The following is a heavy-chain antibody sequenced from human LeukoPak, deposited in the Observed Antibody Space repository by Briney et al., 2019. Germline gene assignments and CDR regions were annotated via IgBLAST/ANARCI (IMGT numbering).Heavy chain of an antibody. CDR3: ARSDYVWGSYRLYYFDY. D-gene: IGHD3-16*02. Sequence: SETLSLTCTVSGYSISSGYYWGWIRQPPGKGLEWIGSIYHSGSTYYNPSLKSRVTISVDTSKNQFSLKLSSVTAADTAVYYCARSDYVWGSYRLYYFDYWGQGTLVTVSS. CDR1: GYSISSGYY. J-gene: IGHJ4*02. CDR2: IYHSGST. V-gene: IGHV4-38-2*02.